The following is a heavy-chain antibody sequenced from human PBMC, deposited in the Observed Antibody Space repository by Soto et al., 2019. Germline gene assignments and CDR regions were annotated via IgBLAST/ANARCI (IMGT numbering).Heavy chain of an antibody. CDR1: GFTFSSYA. V-gene: IGHV3-21*01. J-gene: IGHJ4*02. CDR3: ARDPSYFDF. Sequence: GGSLRLSCAASGFTFSSYAMSWVRQAPGKGLEWVSSISSTSSNIYYADSVRGRFTFSRDNAKNSLYLQLNSLRAEDTAVYYCARDPSYFDFWGQGTLVTVSS. CDR2: ISSTSSNI.